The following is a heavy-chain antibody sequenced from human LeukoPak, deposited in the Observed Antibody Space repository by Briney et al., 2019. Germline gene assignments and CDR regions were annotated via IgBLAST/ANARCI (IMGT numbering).Heavy chain of an antibody. CDR3: ARGPYYYDSSGYYYVSRAFDI. CDR2: IIPIFGTA. D-gene: IGHD3-22*01. J-gene: IGHJ3*02. V-gene: IGHV1-69*13. Sequence: GASVKVSCKASGGTFSSYAISWVRQAPGQGLEWMGGIIPIFGTANYAQKFQGRVTITADESTSTAYMELSSLRSEDTAVYYCARGPYYYDSSGYYYVSRAFDIWGQGTMVTVSS. CDR1: GGTFSSYA.